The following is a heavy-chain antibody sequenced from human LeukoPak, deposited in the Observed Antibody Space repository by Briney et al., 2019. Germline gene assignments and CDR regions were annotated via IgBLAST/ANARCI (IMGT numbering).Heavy chain of an antibody. Sequence: PSETLSLTCAVYGGSFSGYYWSWIRQPPGKGLEWIGEINHSGSTNYNPSLKSRVTISVDTSKNQFSLKLTVTAADTAVYYCARSDILTGYYDYWGQGTLVTVSS. CDR3: ARSDILTGYYDY. CDR1: GGSFSGYY. J-gene: IGHJ4*02. CDR2: INHSGST. D-gene: IGHD3-9*01. V-gene: IGHV4-34*01.